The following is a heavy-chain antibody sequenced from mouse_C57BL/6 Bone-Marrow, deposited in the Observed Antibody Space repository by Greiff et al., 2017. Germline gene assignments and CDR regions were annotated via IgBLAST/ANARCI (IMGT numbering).Heavy chain of an antibody. J-gene: IGHJ1*03. CDR2: IDPSDSYT. CDR3: ASEGYRSYLYFDV. V-gene: IGHV1-50*01. CDR1: GYTFTSYW. D-gene: IGHD2-2*01. Sequence: QVQLQQPGAELVKPGASVKLSCKASGYTFTSYWMQWVKQRPGQGLEWIGEIDPSDSYTNYNQKFKGKATLTVDPSSSTAYMQLSSLTSEDSAVYYCASEGYRSYLYFDVWGTGTTVTVSS.